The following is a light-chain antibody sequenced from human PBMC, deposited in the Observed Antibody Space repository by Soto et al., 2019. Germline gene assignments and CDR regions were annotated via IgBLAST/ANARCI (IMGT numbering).Light chain of an antibody. CDR1: QSVSSSY. CDR3: QQYGSSPPWT. J-gene: IGKJ1*01. V-gene: IGKV3-20*01. Sequence: EIVLTQSPGTLSLSPGERATLSCRANQSVSSSYLAWYQQKPGQDPRLLIYGASSRATGIPDRFSGSGSETDFTLTIIRLEPEDFAVYYCQQYGSSPPWTFGQGTKVEIK. CDR2: GAS.